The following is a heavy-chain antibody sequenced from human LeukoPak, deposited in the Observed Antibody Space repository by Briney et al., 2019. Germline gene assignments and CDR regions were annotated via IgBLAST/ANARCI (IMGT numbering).Heavy chain of an antibody. J-gene: IGHJ3*02. CDR1: GFTFSSYA. CDR2: ISGSGGST. D-gene: IGHD1-14*01. Sequence: GGSLRLSCATSGFTFSSYAMSWVRQAPGKGLEWVSAISGSGGSTYYADSVKGRFTISRDNSKNTLYVQMNSLRAEDTAVYYCAKTSRKDHMVDAFDIWGQGTMVTVSS. V-gene: IGHV3-23*01. CDR3: AKTSRKDHMVDAFDI.